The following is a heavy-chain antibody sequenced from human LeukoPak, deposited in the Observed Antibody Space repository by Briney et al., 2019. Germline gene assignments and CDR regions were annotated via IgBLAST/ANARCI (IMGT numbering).Heavy chain of an antibody. CDR2: ISYDGSNK. CDR1: GFTFSSYA. Sequence: GGSLRLSCAASGFTFSSYAMHWVRQAPGKGLEWVAVISYDGSNKYYADSVKGRFTISRDNSKNTLYLQMNSLRAEDTAVYYCAREVSSDGYGIDVWGQGTTVTVSS. V-gene: IGHV3-30-3*01. J-gene: IGHJ6*02. CDR3: AREVSSDGYGIDV. D-gene: IGHD6-25*01.